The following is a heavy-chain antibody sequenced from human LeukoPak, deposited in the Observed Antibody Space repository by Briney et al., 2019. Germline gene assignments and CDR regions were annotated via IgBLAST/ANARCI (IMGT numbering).Heavy chain of an antibody. J-gene: IGHJ6*03. CDR3: AREYGSGRPFYYYYMDV. Sequence: SETLSLTCAVYGGSFSGYYWSWMRQPPGKGLEWIGETNHSGSTNSNPSLKSRVTISVDTSKNQFSLKLSSVTAAATAVYYCAREYGSGRPFYYYYMDVWGKGTTVTVSS. CDR1: GGSFSGYY. V-gene: IGHV4-34*01. D-gene: IGHD3-10*01. CDR2: TNHSGST.